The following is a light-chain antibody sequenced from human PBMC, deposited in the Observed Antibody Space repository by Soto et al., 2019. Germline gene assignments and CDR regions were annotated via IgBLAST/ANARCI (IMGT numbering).Light chain of an antibody. Sequence: EIVLTQSPGTLSLSPGEKANLSCRASQSVSSSYLAWYQQKPGQAHRLLIYGASSRATGIPDRFSGSGSGTDFTLTISRLEPEDFAVYYCQQYGSSPETFGQGTKVDI. CDR3: QQYGSSPET. CDR1: QSVSSSY. J-gene: IGKJ1*01. CDR2: GAS. V-gene: IGKV3-20*01.